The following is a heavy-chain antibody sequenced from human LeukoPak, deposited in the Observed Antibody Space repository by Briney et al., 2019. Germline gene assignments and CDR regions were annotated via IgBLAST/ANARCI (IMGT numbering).Heavy chain of an antibody. D-gene: IGHD3-22*01. V-gene: IGHV4-4*07. J-gene: IGHJ3*02. Sequence: SETLSLTCTVSGGSISSYYWSWIRQPAGKGLEWIGRIYTSGSNNYNPSLHSRVTKSVDKYKNQFSLKLSSVTAADTAVYYCARARNYYDSSDYYYEGDAFDIWGQGTMVTVSS. CDR1: GGSISSYY. CDR2: IYTSGSN. CDR3: ARARNYYDSSDYYYEGDAFDI.